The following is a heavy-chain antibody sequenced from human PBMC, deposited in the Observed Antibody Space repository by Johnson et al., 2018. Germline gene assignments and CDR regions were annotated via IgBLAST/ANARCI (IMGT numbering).Heavy chain of an antibody. Sequence: VQLVESGGGLVQPGGSLRLSCAASGFTFDGYYMDWFRQAPGKGLQWVARSRDKAHSYTTEYAASVKGRFTISRDSSKNSLHLQMNSLRTEDTAVYYCARDNWKNSFDYWGQGALVTVSS. J-gene: IGHJ4*02. CDR1: GFTFDGYY. CDR3: ARDNWKNSFDY. CDR2: SRDKAHSYTT. V-gene: IGHV3-72*01. D-gene: IGHD1-20*01.